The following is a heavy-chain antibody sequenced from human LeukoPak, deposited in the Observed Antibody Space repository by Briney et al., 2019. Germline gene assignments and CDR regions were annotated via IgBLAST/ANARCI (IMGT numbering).Heavy chain of an antibody. Sequence: PGGSLKLSCAASGFTFSSYAMHWVRQAPGKGLEWVAVISYDGSNKYYADSVKGRFTISRDNSKNTLYVQMNSLRAEDTAVYYCARDPAVAGMSYFDYWGQGTLVTVSS. CDR1: GFTFSSYA. D-gene: IGHD6-19*01. J-gene: IGHJ4*02. CDR3: ARDPAVAGMSYFDY. CDR2: ISYDGSNK. V-gene: IGHV3-30-3*01.